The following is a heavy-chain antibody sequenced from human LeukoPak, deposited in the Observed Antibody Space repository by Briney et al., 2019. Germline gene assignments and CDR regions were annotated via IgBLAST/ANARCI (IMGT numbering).Heavy chain of an antibody. Sequence: KPGGSLRLSCAASGFTFSSYNMNWVRQAPGKGLEWVSSISSSSSSYIYYADSVKGRFTISRDNAKNSLYLQMNSLRAEDTAVYYCARVHYYDSSGYYAWGQGTLVTVSS. V-gene: IGHV3-21*01. D-gene: IGHD3-22*01. CDR3: ARVHYYDSSGYYA. CDR1: GFTFSSYN. CDR2: ISSSSSSYI. J-gene: IGHJ5*02.